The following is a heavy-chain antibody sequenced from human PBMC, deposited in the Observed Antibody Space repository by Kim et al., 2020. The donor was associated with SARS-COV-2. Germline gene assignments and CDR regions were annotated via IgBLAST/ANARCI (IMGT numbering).Heavy chain of an antibody. CDR1: GGSISSDY. D-gene: IGHD3-22*01. CDR3: ASPFYHCGRYYVGWFYYY. J-gene: IGHJ6*03. V-gene: IGHV4-59*12. Sequence: SETLSLTCTVSGGSISSDYWSWIRQPPGKGLEWIGYIYYSGRTNYNPSLKSRVTISVDTSKNQFSLKLSSVTAADTAVYYCASPFYHCGRYYVGWFYYY. CDR2: IYYSGRT.